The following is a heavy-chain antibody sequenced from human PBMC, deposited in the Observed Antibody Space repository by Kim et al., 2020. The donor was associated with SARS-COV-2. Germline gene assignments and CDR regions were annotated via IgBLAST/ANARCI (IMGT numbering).Heavy chain of an antibody. CDR2: IYDSGTT. D-gene: IGHD2-21*01. CDR1: GGSINNVGYS. J-gene: IGHJ6*02. Sequence: SETLSLTCAVSGGSINNVGYSWSWIRQLPGMGLEWIGYIYDSGTTYYIPSLKSRVTISLDRSRTQFFLNLNSVTAADTAVYYCARGSYSSGMDVWGQGTAVTVSS. V-gene: IGHV4-30-2*01. CDR3: ARGSYSSGMDV.